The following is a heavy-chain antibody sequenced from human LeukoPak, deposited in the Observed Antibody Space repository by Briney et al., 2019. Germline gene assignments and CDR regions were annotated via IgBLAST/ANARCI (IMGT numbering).Heavy chain of an antibody. Sequence: GRSLRLSCAASGFTFSSYGMHWVRQAPGKGLEWVAVIWYDGSNKYYADSVKGRFTISRDNSKNTLYLQMNSLRAEDTAVYYCAKQGSRVFDIWGQGTMVTVSS. CDR1: GFTFSSYG. V-gene: IGHV3-33*06. J-gene: IGHJ3*02. CDR3: AKQGSRVFDI. D-gene: IGHD3-10*01. CDR2: IWYDGSNK.